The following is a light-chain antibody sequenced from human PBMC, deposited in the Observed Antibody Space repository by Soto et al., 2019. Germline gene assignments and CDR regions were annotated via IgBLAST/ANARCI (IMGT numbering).Light chain of an antibody. J-gene: IGKJ1*01. CDR2: GAS. Sequence: DIQMTQSPSTLSASVGDRVTITCRASQSISSWLAWYQQKPGKAPKLLIYGASSLEGGAPSRFSGSGAGTEFTLTISSLQPDDFATYYCQQYKNCPSTFGQGTKVDIK. CDR3: QQYKNCPST. CDR1: QSISSW. V-gene: IGKV1-5*01.